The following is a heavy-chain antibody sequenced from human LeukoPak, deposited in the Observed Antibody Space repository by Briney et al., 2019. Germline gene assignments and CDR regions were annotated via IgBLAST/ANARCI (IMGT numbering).Heavy chain of an antibody. Sequence: SVNVSCKASGGTFSSYAISWVRQAPGQGLEWMGGLINIFGPANYAQKLQGRVKITTDESTSTAYMELSSLRYEDTAVYYCPRSRPPLDWGQGTLVTVSS. CDR3: PRSRPPLD. J-gene: IGHJ4*02. CDR2: LINIFGPA. CDR1: GGTFSSYA. V-gene: IGHV1-69*05.